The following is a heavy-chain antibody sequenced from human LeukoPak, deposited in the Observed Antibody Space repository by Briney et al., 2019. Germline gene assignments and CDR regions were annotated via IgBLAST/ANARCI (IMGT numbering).Heavy chain of an antibody. CDR3: ARVYNSYFFDY. Sequence: PGGSLRLSCAASGFTFSSYGMHWVRQAPGKGLEWVAFISYDGSDKYYAESVKGRFTISRDKSKNTLYLQMNSLTSDDTSIYYCARVYNSYFFDYWGQGTLVTVSS. CDR1: GFTFSSYG. D-gene: IGHD5-24*01. CDR2: ISYDGSDK. J-gene: IGHJ4*02. V-gene: IGHV3-30*06.